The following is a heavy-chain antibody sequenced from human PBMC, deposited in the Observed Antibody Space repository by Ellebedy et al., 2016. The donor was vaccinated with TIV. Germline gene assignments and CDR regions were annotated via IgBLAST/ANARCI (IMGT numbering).Heavy chain of an antibody. CDR1: GGSISSSSYY. J-gene: IGHJ4*02. D-gene: IGHD6-19*01. CDR3: ARAISSSGWGYYFDY. CDR2: IYYSGST. Sequence: SETLSLXXTVSGGSISSSSYYWGWIRQPPGKGLEWIGNIYYSGSTYYNPSLKSRVTMSVDTSRNQFSLKLSSVTAADTAVYYCARAISSSGWGYYFDYWGQGTLVTVSS. V-gene: IGHV4-39*07.